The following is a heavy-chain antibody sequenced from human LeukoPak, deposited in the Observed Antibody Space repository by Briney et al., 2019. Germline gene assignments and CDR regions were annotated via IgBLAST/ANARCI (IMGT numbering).Heavy chain of an antibody. Sequence: SETLSLTCAVYGGSFSGYYWSWIRQPPGKGLEWIGEINHSGSTNYNPSLKSRVTISVDTSKNRFSLKLSSVTAADTAVYYCARFPTYYDYVWGSYRYTGNWGQGTLVTVSS. CDR2: INHSGST. V-gene: IGHV4-34*01. J-gene: IGHJ4*02. CDR3: ARFPTYYDYVWGSYRYTGN. CDR1: GGSFSGYY. D-gene: IGHD3-16*02.